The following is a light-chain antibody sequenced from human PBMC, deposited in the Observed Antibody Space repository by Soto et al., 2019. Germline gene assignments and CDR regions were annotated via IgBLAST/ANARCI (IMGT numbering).Light chain of an antibody. Sequence: EIVLTQSPGTLSLSPGERATLSCRASQSVDNNYLAWFQQKTGQAPRLLIYDASSRATGIPDRFSGSGSGTDVTLTISRLEPEDFAVYYCQQCAHSPLTFGGGTKVEIK. CDR3: QQCAHSPLT. V-gene: IGKV3-20*01. CDR2: DAS. CDR1: QSVDNNY. J-gene: IGKJ4*01.